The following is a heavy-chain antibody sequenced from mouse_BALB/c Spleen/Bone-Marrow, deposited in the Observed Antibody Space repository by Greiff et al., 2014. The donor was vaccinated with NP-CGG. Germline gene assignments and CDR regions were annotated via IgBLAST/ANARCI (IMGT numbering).Heavy chain of an antibody. V-gene: IGHV1-82*01. CDR3: ARSAYYGSSYGAMDY. D-gene: IGHD1-1*01. CDR2: IYPGDGDT. J-gene: IGHJ4*01. CDR1: GYAFSSSW. Sequence: QVQLKESGPELVKPGASVKISYTGSGYAFSSSWMNWVKQRPGQGLEWIGRIYPGDGDTNSNGRFKGKATLTADRSSNTAYMQLSSLTSVDSAVYFCARSAYYGSSYGAMDYWGQGTSVTVSS.